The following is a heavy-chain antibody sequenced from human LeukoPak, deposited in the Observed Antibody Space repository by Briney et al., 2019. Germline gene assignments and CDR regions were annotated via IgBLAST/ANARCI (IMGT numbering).Heavy chain of an antibody. CDR1: GGSISSYY. CDR2: IYYSGST. J-gene: IGHJ3*02. CDR3: ARGPYYDILTGYYFMDAFDI. D-gene: IGHD3-9*01. Sequence: SETLSLTCTVSGGSISSYYWSWIRQPPGKGLEWIGYIYYSGSTNYNPSLKSRVTISVDTSKNQFSLKLSSVTAADTAVYYCARGPYYDILTGYYFMDAFDIWGQGTMVTVSS. V-gene: IGHV4-59*08.